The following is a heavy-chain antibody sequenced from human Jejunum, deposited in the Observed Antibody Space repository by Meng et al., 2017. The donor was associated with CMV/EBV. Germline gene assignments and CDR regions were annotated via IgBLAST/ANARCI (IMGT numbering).Heavy chain of an antibody. CDR2: ISCYNGDT. D-gene: IGHD6-19*01. Sequence: QVQLVQSGGEVKKPGASVQVSCKAYGYTFTNYGITWVRQAPGQGLEWMGWISCYNGDTNYAQKLQGRVTMTMDKSASTAYMDLRSLRSDDTAIYYCARDPSNTSGRYAYFDSWGQGTLVTVSS. V-gene: IGHV1-18*01. CDR1: GYTFTNYG. CDR3: ARDPSNTSGRYAYFDS. J-gene: IGHJ4*02.